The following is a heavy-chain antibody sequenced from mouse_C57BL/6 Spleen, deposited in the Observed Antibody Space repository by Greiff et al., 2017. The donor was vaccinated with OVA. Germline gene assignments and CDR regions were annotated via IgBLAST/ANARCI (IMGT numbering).Heavy chain of an antibody. V-gene: IGHV14-2*01. CDR1: GFNITDYY. CDR2: IDPEDGET. J-gene: IGHJ2*01. Sequence: EVQLQQSGAELVKPGASVKLSCTASGFNITDYYMHWVQQRPEQGLEWLGRIDPEDGETKYSPHFQGKATMTADTSSNTDYLQLSSLTSEDTDVYYCARRTTVDCWGRGTALADSS. CDR3: ARRTTVDC. D-gene: IGHD1-1*01.